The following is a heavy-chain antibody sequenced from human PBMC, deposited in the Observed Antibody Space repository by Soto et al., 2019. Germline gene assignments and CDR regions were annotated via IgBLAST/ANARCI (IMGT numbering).Heavy chain of an antibody. J-gene: IGHJ3*02. V-gene: IGHV3-33*01. Sequence: QVQLVESGGGVAQPGRSLRLSCAASGFTFSSYGMHWVRQAPGKGLEWVAVIWYDGSNKYYADSVKGRFTISRDNSKNTLYLQMNSLRAEDTAVYYCARDGRGYAEVHSDAFDIWGQGTMVTVSS. CDR1: GFTFSSYG. CDR3: ARDGRGYAEVHSDAFDI. CDR2: IWYDGSNK. D-gene: IGHD5-18*01.